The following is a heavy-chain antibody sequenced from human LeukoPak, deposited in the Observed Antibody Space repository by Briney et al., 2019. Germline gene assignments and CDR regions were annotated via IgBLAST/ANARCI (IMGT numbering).Heavy chain of an antibody. D-gene: IGHD3-22*01. V-gene: IGHV1-69*13. CDR1: GGTFSSYA. CDR2: IIPIFGTA. Sequence: SVKVSCKASGGTFSSYAISWVRQAPGQGLEWMGGIIPIFGTANYAQKFQGRVTITADESTSTAYMELSSLRSEDTAVYYCARERRYYYDSSGYQEPDYWGQGTLVTVSS. CDR3: ARERRYYYDSSGYQEPDY. J-gene: IGHJ4*02.